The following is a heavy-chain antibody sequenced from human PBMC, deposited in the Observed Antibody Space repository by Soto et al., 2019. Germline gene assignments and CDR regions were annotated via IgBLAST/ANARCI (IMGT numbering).Heavy chain of an antibody. Sequence: SETLSLTCTVSGGSISSGDYYWSWIRQPPEKGLEWIGYIHNSGRTYYNPSLRSGLSISVDTSKTQFSLKLTSVTAADTAVYYCARERLGADSSGDYWNYMDVWGQGTTVTVSS. D-gene: IGHD3-22*01. V-gene: IGHV4-30-4*01. CDR1: GGSISSGDYY. CDR2: IHNSGRT. J-gene: IGHJ6*02. CDR3: ARERLGADSSGDYWNYMDV.